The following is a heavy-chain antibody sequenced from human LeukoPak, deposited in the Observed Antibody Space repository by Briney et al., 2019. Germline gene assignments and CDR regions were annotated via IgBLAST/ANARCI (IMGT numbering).Heavy chain of an antibody. CDR2: ISGSGGST. Sequence: GGSLRLSCAASGFTFSSYAMSWVRQAPGKGLEWVSAISGSGGSTYYADSVKGRFTISRDNSKNTLYLQMNSLRAEDTALYYCAKDIVHDIISFSGMDVWGQGTTVTVSS. CDR1: GFTFSSYA. V-gene: IGHV3-23*01. D-gene: IGHD3-9*01. J-gene: IGHJ6*02. CDR3: AKDIVHDIISFSGMDV.